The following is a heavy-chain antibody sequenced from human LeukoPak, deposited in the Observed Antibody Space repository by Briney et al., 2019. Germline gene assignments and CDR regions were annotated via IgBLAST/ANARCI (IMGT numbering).Heavy chain of an antibody. CDR1: GGSISSSHYY. CDR3: ARQISDYYYYYIDV. V-gene: IGHV4-39*01. CDR2: IYYSGTT. D-gene: IGHD3-10*01. Sequence: SETLSLTCTVSGGSISSSHYYWGWIRQTPGKGLEWIGTIYYSGTTYYNPSLESRATISEATSKNQFSLTLRSVTAADTAVYYCARQISDYYYYYIDVWGKGTTVTVSS. J-gene: IGHJ6*03.